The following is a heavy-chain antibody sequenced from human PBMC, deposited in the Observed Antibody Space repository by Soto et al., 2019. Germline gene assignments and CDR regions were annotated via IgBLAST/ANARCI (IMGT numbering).Heavy chain of an antibody. CDR3: ARESEDLTSNFDY. CDR1: GFTFTRYS. V-gene: IGHV3-21*06. CDR2: ISSTTNHI. Sequence: GGSLRLSCAASGFTFTRYSMNWVRQAPGKGLEWVSSISSTTNHIYYGDSMKGRFTISRDNAKNSLYLKMNSLRAEDTAVYYCARESEDLTSNFDYWGQGTLVTVSS. J-gene: IGHJ4*02.